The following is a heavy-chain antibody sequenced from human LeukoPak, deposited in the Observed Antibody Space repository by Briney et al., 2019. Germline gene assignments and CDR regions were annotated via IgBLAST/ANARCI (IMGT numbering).Heavy chain of an antibody. V-gene: IGHV3-21*01. Sequence: PGGSLRLSCAASGFTFSRYSMNWVRQAPGKGLEWVSSISSSSSYIYYADSVKGRFTISRDTAQNSLYLQMYSLRAEETGVYYCARDMSSVGVWGSYRYFDDWGQRTLVTV. CDR2: ISSSSSYI. D-gene: IGHD3-16*02. CDR3: ARDMSSVGVWGSYRYFDD. J-gene: IGHJ4*02. CDR1: GFTFSRYS.